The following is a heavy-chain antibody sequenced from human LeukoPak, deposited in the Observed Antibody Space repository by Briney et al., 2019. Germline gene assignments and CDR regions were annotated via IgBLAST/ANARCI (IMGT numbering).Heavy chain of an antibody. V-gene: IGHV4-59*01. CDR2: IYYTGST. CDR3: ARVVVAAGSNWFDS. D-gene: IGHD2-15*01. Sequence: SETLSLTCTVSGGSITSYYWSWIRQPPGKGLEWIGYIYYTGSTNHNPSLKSRVTISVDTSKNQFSLKLSSVSAADTAVYYCARVVVAAGSNWFDSWGQGTLVTVSS. CDR1: GGSITSYY. J-gene: IGHJ5*01.